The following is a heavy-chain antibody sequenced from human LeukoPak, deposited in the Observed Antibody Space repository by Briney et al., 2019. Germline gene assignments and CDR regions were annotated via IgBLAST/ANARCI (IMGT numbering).Heavy chain of an antibody. Sequence: ASVKVSCKASGYTFSNYYLHWVRQAPGQGLEWMGLINPTAGNTYYAQRFQGRVTMTRNTSTSTVYMELSSLRSEDTAVYCCARIRDGYNDAYDIWGQGTMVTVPS. V-gene: IGHV1-46*01. J-gene: IGHJ3*02. D-gene: IGHD5-24*01. CDR2: INPTAGNT. CDR1: GYTFSNYY. CDR3: ARIRDGYNDAYDI.